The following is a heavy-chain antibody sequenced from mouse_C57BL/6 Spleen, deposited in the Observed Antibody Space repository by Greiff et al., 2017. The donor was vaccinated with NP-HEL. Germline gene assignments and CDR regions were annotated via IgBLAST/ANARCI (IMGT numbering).Heavy chain of an antibody. CDR1: GYSITSGYY. J-gene: IGHJ3*01. V-gene: IGHV3-6*01. Sequence: ESGPGLVKPSQSLSLTCSVTGYSITSGYYWNWIRQFPGNKLEWMGYISYDGSNNYNPSLKNRISITRDTSKNQFFLKLNSVTTEDTATYYCAGGGKKAWFAYWGQGTLVTVSA. CDR3: AGGGKKAWFAY. CDR2: ISYDGSN.